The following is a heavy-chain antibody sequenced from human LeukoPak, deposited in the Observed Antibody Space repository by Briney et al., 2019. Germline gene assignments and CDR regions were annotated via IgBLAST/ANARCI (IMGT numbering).Heavy chain of an antibody. V-gene: IGHV4-59*01. CDR1: GGSISSYY. Sequence: SETLSLTCTVSGGSISSYYWSWIRQPPGKGLEWIGYIYYSGSTNYNPSLKSRVTISVDTSKNQFSLKLSSVTAADTAVYYCARANYDFWSANPGNFDYWGQGTLDTVSS. D-gene: IGHD3-3*01. CDR2: IYYSGST. J-gene: IGHJ4*02. CDR3: ARANYDFWSANPGNFDY.